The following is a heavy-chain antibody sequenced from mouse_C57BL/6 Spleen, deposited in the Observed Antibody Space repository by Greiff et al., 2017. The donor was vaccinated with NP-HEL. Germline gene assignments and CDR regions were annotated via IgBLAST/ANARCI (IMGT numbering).Heavy chain of an antibody. Sequence: VKLMESGPGLVAPSQSLSITCTVSGFSLTSYAISWVRQPPGKGLEWLGVIWTGGGTNYNSALKSRLSISKDNSKSQVFLKMNSLQTDDTARYYCARKGDWDGYYAMDYWGQGTSVTVSS. CDR3: ARKGDWDGYYAMDY. D-gene: IGHD4-1*01. V-gene: IGHV2-9-1*01. CDR1: GFSLTSYA. CDR2: IWTGGGT. J-gene: IGHJ4*01.